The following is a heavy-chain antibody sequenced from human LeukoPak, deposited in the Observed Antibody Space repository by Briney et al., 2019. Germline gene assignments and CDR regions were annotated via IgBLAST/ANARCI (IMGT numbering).Heavy chain of an antibody. Sequence: ASVKVSCKASGYTFTSYDINWVRQATGQGLEWMGWISAYNGNTNYAQKLQGRATMTTDTSTSTAYMELRSLRSDDTAVYYCARDRAAAAGTSPFDYWGQGTLVTVSS. CDR1: GYTFTSYD. CDR3: ARDRAAAAGTSPFDY. D-gene: IGHD6-13*01. J-gene: IGHJ4*02. V-gene: IGHV1-18*01. CDR2: ISAYNGNT.